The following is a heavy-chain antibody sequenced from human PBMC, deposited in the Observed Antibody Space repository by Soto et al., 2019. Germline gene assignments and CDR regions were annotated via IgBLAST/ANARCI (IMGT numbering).Heavy chain of an antibody. V-gene: IGHV3-30-3*01. D-gene: IGHD4-17*01. CDR3: ARTVALYYFDY. Sequence: QVQLVESGGGVVQPGRSLRLSCAASGFTFSSYAMHWVRQAPGKGLEWVAVISYDESNKYYADSVKGRFTISRDNSKNTLYLQMNSLRAEDTAVYYCARTVALYYFDYWGQGTLVTVSS. J-gene: IGHJ4*02. CDR1: GFTFSSYA. CDR2: ISYDESNK.